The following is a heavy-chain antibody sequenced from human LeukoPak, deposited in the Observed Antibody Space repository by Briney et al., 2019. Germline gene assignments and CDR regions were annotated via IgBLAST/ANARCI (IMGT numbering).Heavy chain of an antibody. J-gene: IGHJ4*02. CDR1: GFTFSSYG. CDR2: IRYDGSNK. Sequence: PGGSLRLSCAASGFTFSSYGMHWVRQAPGKALEWVAFIRYDGSNKYYADSVKGRFTISRDNSKNPLYLQMNNLRAEDTAVYYCAKVGSFDYWGQGTLVTVSS. CDR3: AKVGSFDY. V-gene: IGHV3-30*02. D-gene: IGHD3-10*01.